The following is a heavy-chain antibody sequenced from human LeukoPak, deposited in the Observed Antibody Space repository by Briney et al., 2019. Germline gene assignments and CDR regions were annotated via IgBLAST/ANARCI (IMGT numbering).Heavy chain of an antibody. J-gene: IGHJ3*02. CDR2: FDPEDGET. CDR1: GYTLTELS. CDR3: ATVSACSSTSCERYAFDI. D-gene: IGHD2-2*01. V-gene: IGHV1-24*01. Sequence: ASVKVFCKVSGYTLTELSMHWVRQAPGKGLEWMGGFDPEDGETIYAQKFQGRVTMAEDTSTDTAYTELSSLRSEDTAVYYCATVSACSSTSCERYAFDIWGQGTMVTVSS.